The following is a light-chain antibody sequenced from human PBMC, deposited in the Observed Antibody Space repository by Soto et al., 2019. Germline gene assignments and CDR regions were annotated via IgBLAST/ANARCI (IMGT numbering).Light chain of an antibody. J-gene: IGKJ1*01. V-gene: IGKV3-20*01. CDR1: QSVTNNY. Sequence: EIVLTQSPGTLSLSPGERATLSCGASQSVTNNYFAWYQQKPGQAPRLLVYGASSRATGIPDRFSGSGSGTDFTLTISRLEPEDCAVYYCQQYGSSPWTFGQGTKVEIK. CDR3: QQYGSSPWT. CDR2: GAS.